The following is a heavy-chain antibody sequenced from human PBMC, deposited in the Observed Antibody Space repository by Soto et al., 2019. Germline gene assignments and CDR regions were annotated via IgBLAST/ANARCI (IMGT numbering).Heavy chain of an antibody. CDR2: INHSGST. CDR1: GGSFSGYY. Sequence: ETLSLTCAVYGGSFSGYYWSWIRQPPGKGLEWIGEINHSGSTNYNPSLKSRVTISVDTSKNQFSLKLSSVTAADTAVYYCVRRHGLTVDAYYWGQGTLVTVSS. D-gene: IGHD2-21*02. J-gene: IGHJ4*02. CDR3: VRRHGLTVDAYY. V-gene: IGHV4-34*01.